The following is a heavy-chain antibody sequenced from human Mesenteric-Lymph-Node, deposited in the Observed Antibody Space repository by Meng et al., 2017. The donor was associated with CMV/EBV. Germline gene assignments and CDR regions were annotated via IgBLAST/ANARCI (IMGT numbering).Heavy chain of an antibody. D-gene: IGHD1-26*01. CDR3: ARERFFMEVGYYFDY. CDR2: TYYRSKWYN. V-gene: IGHV6-1*01. Sequence: SQTLSLTCALSGDSVSSTRAAWNWIRQSPSRGLEWLGRTYYRSKWYNDYAVSVKSRITINPDTSKNQFSLQLNSVTPEDTAVYYCARERFFMEVGYYFDYWGQGTLVTVSS. J-gene: IGHJ4*02. CDR1: GDSVSSTRAA.